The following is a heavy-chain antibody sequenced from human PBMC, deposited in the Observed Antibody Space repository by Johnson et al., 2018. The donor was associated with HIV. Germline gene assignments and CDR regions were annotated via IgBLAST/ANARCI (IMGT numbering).Heavy chain of an antibody. V-gene: IGHV3-30*03. CDR1: GFSFSSYD. Sequence: QMQLVESGGGMVQPGRSLRLSCAASGFSFSSYDMHWVRQAPGKGLEWVAVLSYDVTNKYSAGSVHVRFTISGDNAKHSLYLQMNSLRAEDTAVYYCARDCSYGSNDAFDIWGQGTMVTVSS. J-gene: IGHJ3*02. CDR2: LSYDVTNK. D-gene: IGHD5-18*01. CDR3: ARDCSYGSNDAFDI.